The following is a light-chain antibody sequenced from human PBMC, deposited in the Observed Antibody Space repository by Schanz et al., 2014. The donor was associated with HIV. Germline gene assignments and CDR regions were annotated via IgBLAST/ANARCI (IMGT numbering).Light chain of an antibody. CDR2: AAS. J-gene: IGKJ1*01. Sequence: DIQMAQSPSSLSASVGDRVTITCRASQTVANYLNWHHHKPGNAPKLLIYAASSLQVGVPSRFSGSRSGTDFTLTISSLQPEDFATYYCQQSYITPWTFGQGTRVEIK. CDR1: QTVANY. V-gene: IGKV1-39*01. CDR3: QQSYITPWT.